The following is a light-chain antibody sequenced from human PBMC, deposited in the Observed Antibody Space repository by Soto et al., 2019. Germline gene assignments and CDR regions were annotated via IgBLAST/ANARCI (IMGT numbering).Light chain of an antibody. CDR2: EDS. CDR3: CSYAISSTYV. Sequence: QSVLTQPASVSGSPGQSITISCTGTSSDVGNYNLVSWYQHHPGKAPKLMIYEDSKRPSGVSNRFSGSKSGNTDSLTISGLQAEDEADYYCCSYAISSTYVFGIGTKLTVL. V-gene: IGLV2-23*01. CDR1: SSDVGNYNL. J-gene: IGLJ1*01.